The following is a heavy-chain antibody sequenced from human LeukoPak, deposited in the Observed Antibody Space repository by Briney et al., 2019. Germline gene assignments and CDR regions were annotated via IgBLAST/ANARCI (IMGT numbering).Heavy chain of an antibody. V-gene: IGHV3-30-3*01. CDR3: ARGTGYCSSPSCYSLDY. CDR1: RFTFNSYA. D-gene: IGHD2-2*01. CDR2: VSYDGSTK. Sequence: GGPLRLSCAASRFTFNSYAMHWVRQAPGKGLEWVAVVSYDGSTKYYADSVKGRFTISRDNSKNTLYLQMNSLRPDDSAVYYCARGTGYCSSPSCYSLDYWGQGTLVTVSS. J-gene: IGHJ4*02.